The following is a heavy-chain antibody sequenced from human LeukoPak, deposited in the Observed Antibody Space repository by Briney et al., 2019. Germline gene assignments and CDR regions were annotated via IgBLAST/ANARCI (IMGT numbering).Heavy chain of an antibody. Sequence: ASVKVSCKASGYTFTSYGISWVRQAPGQGLEWMGIINPSGGSTSYAQKFQGRVTMTRDTSTSTVYMELSSLRSEDTAVYYCARKPDYDILTGPFDYWGQGTLVTVSS. V-gene: IGHV1-46*01. J-gene: IGHJ4*02. D-gene: IGHD3-9*01. CDR3: ARKPDYDILTGPFDY. CDR1: GYTFTSYG. CDR2: INPSGGST.